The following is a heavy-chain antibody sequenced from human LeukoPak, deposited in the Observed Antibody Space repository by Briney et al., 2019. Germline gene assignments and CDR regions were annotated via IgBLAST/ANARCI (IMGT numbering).Heavy chain of an antibody. CDR1: GSIISDHY. CDR2: TRNKANSYPT. CDR3: VKSRGDGVDFDY. V-gene: IGHV3-72*01. Sequence: GGSLRLSCAASGSIISDHYIDWVRPAPEKGLEWVSRTRNKANSYPTIYVAAVQGRFTISRDESKNSLFLQMNSLKPEDTSVYYCVKSRGDGVDFDYWGQGTLVTVSS. D-gene: IGHD7-27*01. J-gene: IGHJ4*02.